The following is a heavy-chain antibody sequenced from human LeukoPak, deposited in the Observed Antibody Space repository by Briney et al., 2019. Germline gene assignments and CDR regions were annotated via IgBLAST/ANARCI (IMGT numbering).Heavy chain of an antibody. CDR1: GFTSDDYG. CDR2: INWNGGST. Sequence: PGGSLRLSCAASGFTSDDYGMSWVRQAPGKGLEWVSGINWNGGSTGYADSVKDRFTISRDNAKNSLYLQMNSLRAEDTALYHCAREAIAARLGDYYYYYYMDVWGKGTTVTVSS. D-gene: IGHD6-6*01. CDR3: AREAIAARLGDYYYYYYMDV. V-gene: IGHV3-20*01. J-gene: IGHJ6*03.